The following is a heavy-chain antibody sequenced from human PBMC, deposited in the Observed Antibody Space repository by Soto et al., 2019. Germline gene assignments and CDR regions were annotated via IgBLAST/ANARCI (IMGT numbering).Heavy chain of an antibody. D-gene: IGHD3-3*01. CDR1: GGTFRGFY. CDR3: ARESSTYYDFWSGYYTGIDYYYYYMDV. V-gene: IGHV4-34*01. J-gene: IGHJ6*03. Sequence: LVTLCLTSAVYGGTFRGFYWSRISKHPGKGGGWVGKINHSGSTNYNPSLKSRVTISVDTSKNQFSLKLSSVTAADTAVYYCARESSTYYDFWSGYYTGIDYYYYYMDVWGKGTTVTVSS. CDR2: INHSGST.